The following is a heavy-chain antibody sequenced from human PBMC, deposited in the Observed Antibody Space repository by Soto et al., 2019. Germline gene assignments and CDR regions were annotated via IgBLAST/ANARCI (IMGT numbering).Heavy chain of an antibody. V-gene: IGHV1-69*12. D-gene: IGHD4-17*01. CDR3: ARVAYGGVRNYYGMDV. CDR2: IIPIFGTA. J-gene: IGHJ6*02. Sequence: QVQLVQSGAEVKKPGSSVMVSCKASGGTFSSYAISWVRQAPGQGLEWMGGIIPIFGTATYAQKFQGRVTITADESTSTAYMELSSLRSEDTAVDYCARVAYGGVRNYYGMDVWGQGTTVTVSS. CDR1: GGTFSSYA.